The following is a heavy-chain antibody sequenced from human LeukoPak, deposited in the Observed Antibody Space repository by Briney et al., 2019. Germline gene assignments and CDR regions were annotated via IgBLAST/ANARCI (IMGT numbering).Heavy chain of an antibody. J-gene: IGHJ5*02. D-gene: IGHD2-2*02. Sequence: GESLQISCKGSGYSFTSYWIGWVRQMPGKGLEWMGIIYPGDSDTRYSPSFQGQVTISADKSISTAYLQWSSLKASDTAMYYCARLRYCSSTSCYTPEYWFDPWGQGTLVTVSS. V-gene: IGHV5-51*01. CDR1: GYSFTSYW. CDR2: IYPGDSDT. CDR3: ARLRYCSSTSCYTPEYWFDP.